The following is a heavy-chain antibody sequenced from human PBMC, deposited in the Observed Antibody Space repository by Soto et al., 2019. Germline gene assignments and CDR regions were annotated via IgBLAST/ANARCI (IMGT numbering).Heavy chain of an antibody. CDR3: GRYDTILGTNEVDN. D-gene: IGHD1-1*01. CDR1: GYNFTNYA. J-gene: IGHJ4*02. CDR2: ISVHSGYT. V-gene: IGHV1-18*04. Sequence: XSVKVSCRSSGYNFTNYAVPWVRQAPGQGLQWMGWISVHSGYTYYTQSLRGRLTMTKDTSTTTAYMELRSLTSDDTAVYFCGRYDTILGTNEVDNWGQGTPVTVSS.